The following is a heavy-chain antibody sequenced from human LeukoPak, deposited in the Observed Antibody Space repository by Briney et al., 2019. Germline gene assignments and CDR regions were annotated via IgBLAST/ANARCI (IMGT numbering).Heavy chain of an antibody. D-gene: IGHD1-26*01. CDR3: ARPKRGGELLRVNAFDI. V-gene: IGHV3-21*01. CDR2: ISSSSSYI. Sequence: GGSLRLSCAASGFTFSSYSMKWVRQAPGKGLEWVSSISSSSSYIYYADSVKGRFTISRDNAENSLYLQMNSLRAEDTAVYYCARPKRGGELLRVNAFDIWGQGTMVTVSS. CDR1: GFTFSSYS. J-gene: IGHJ3*02.